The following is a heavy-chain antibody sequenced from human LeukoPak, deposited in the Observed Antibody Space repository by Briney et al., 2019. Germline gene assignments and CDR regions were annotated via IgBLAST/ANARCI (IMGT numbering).Heavy chain of an antibody. D-gene: IGHD2-15*01. V-gene: IGHV3-53*01. Sequence: PGGSLRLSCAASGFSVSNTYMSWVRQAPGKGLEWVSIIYSGGNTYYADSVKGRFTISRDNSKNTLYLQMNSLRAEDTAVYYCARTPMFYFYGMDVWGRGTTVTVSS. J-gene: IGHJ6*02. CDR2: IYSGGNT. CDR1: GFSVSNTY. CDR3: ARTPMFYFYGMDV.